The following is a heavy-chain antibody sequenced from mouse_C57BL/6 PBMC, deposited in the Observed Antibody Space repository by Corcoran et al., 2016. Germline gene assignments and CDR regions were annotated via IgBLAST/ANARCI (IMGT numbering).Heavy chain of an antibody. V-gene: IGHV9-3*01. CDR1: GYTFTTYG. Sequence: QIQLVQSGPELKKPGETVKISCKASGYTFTTYGMSWVKQAPGKGLKWMGWINTYSGVPTYDDDFKGRFAFSLETSASTAYLQINNLKKEDTATYFCARGDYWGQGTSVTVSS. CDR2: INTYSGVP. J-gene: IGHJ4*01. CDR3: ARGDY.